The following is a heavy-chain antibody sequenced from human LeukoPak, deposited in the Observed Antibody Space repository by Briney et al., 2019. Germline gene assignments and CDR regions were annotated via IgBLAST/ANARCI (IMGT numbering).Heavy chain of an antibody. CDR3: TRDGGTTTGYNWFGP. Sequence: ASVKVSCKASGYTFTSYFLHWVRQAPGQGPEWMGIINPSGGITRYAQKFQGRVTMTRDTSTSTVHMELSNLRSEDTAVYYCTRDGGTTTGYNWFGPWGQGTLVTVSS. J-gene: IGHJ5*02. CDR1: GYTFTSYF. V-gene: IGHV1-46*01. CDR2: INPSGGIT. D-gene: IGHD1-26*01.